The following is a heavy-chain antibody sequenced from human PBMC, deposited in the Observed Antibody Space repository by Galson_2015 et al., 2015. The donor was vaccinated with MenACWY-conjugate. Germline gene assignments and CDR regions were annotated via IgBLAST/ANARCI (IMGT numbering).Heavy chain of an antibody. D-gene: IGHD6-13*01. CDR2: INSDGSKT. CDR3: ARPKDDITEAAGSGFDN. CDR1: GFTFSNYW. V-gene: IGHV3-74*01. J-gene: IGHJ4*02. Sequence: SLRLSCAASGFTFSNYWMHWVRQAPGKGLVWVSRINSDGSKTDYADSVKGRFTISRDNAKNTLYLQMNSLRAEDTGVYYCARPKDDITEAAGSGFDNWGQGTVVTVSS.